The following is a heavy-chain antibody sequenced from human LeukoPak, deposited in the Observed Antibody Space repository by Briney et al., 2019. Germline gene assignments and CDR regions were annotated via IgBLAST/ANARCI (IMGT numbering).Heavy chain of an antibody. V-gene: IGHV3-30-3*01. J-gene: IGHJ6*02. D-gene: IGHD6-19*01. CDR3: ARDGSGWPYYYGMDV. CDR2: ISYDGSNK. Sequence: PGGSLRLSCAASGFTFSSYAMHWVRQAPGKGLEWVGVISYDGSNKYYADSVKGRFTISRDNSKNTLYLQMNSLRAEDTAVYYCARDGSGWPYYYGMDVWGQGTTVTVSS. CDR1: GFTFSSYA.